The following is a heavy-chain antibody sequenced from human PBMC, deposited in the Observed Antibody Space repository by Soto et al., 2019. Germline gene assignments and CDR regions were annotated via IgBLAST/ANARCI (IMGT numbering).Heavy chain of an antibody. CDR2: ISYDGSNK. V-gene: IGHV3-30-3*01. J-gene: IGHJ6*02. D-gene: IGHD6-6*01. Sequence: GGSLRLSCAASGFTFSSYAMHWVRQAPGKGLEWVAAISYDGSNKYYADSVKGRFTISRDNSKNTLYLQMNSLRAEDTAVYYCAREVGGIAARPRYGIDVWGQGTTVTVSS. CDR1: GFTFSSYA. CDR3: AREVGGIAARPRYGIDV.